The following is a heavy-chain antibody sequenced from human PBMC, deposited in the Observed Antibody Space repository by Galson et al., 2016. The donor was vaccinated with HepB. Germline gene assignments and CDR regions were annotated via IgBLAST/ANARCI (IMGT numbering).Heavy chain of an antibody. D-gene: IGHD7-27*01. J-gene: IGHJ4*02. CDR2: LYSSGNT. CDR1: GLSINSNY. CDR3: ARHNFAGVYFDY. V-gene: IGHV3-66*04. Sequence: SLRLSCAVSGLSINSNYMTWVRQAPGKGLEWVSFLYSSGNTYYADSVKGRFPFSRDNSKNTLYLQMTSLTVDDTAVYYCARHNFAGVYFDYWGQGTLVTVSS.